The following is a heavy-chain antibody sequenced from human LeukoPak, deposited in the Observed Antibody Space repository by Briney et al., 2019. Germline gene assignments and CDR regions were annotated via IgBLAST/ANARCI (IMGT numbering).Heavy chain of an antibody. Sequence: GESLKISCKGSGYSFTSYWIGWVRQMPGKGLEWMGIIYPGDSDTRYSPSFQGQVTISADKSISTAYLQWSSLKASDTAMYYCARHGFGELLSPFYFDYWGQGTLATVSS. J-gene: IGHJ4*02. V-gene: IGHV5-51*01. CDR3: ARHGFGELLSPFYFDY. CDR1: GYSFTSYW. CDR2: IYPGDSDT. D-gene: IGHD3-10*01.